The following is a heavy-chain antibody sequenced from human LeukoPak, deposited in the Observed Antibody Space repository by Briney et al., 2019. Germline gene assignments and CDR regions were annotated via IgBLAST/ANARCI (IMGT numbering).Heavy chain of an antibody. CDR1: GFTFTHYA. Sequence: GGSLRLSCAASGFTFTHYAMHWVRQTPGKGLEWVAVIFYDGTIQYYSDSVRGRLIVSRDNPKNTLYLQMNSLRAEDTAVYYCARDPRGPAGYDSPARDTFDYWGQGTLVTVSS. J-gene: IGHJ4*02. CDR3: ARDPRGPAGYDSPARDTFDY. CDR2: IFYDGTIQ. V-gene: IGHV3-30*03. D-gene: IGHD3-22*01.